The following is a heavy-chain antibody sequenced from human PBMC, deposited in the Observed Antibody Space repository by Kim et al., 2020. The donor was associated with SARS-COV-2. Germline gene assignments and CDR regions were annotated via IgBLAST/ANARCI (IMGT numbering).Heavy chain of an antibody. J-gene: IGHJ4*02. D-gene: IGHD3-3*01. CDR3: AKGAVTRHDY. V-gene: IGHV3-7*03. CDR2: I. Sequence: IYDGDSVKGRFTISRDNGKNSLYLQMNTLRPEDTAVYYCAKGAVTRHDYWGQGALVIVST.